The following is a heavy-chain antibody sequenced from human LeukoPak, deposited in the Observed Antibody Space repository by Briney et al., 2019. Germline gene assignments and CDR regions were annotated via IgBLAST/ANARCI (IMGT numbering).Heavy chain of an antibody. D-gene: IGHD3-10*01. V-gene: IGHV3-30*03. J-gene: IGHJ3*02. Sequence: GGSLRLSYAASGFNFNNYVMHWVRQAPGKGLEWVTEISFDGRKKTYVDSVKGRFTISRDSPKNTVYLQMDSLRAEDTAVYYCARGAEKILSFGEYPSDAFDIWGQGTMVSVTS. CDR1: GFNFNNYV. CDR3: ARGAEKILSFGEYPSDAFDI. CDR2: ISFDGRKK.